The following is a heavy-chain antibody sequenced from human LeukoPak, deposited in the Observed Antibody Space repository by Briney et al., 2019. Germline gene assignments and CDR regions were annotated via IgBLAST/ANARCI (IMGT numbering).Heavy chain of an antibody. Sequence: SETLSLTCTVSGGSVSSGSYYWSWIRQPPGKGLEWIGYIYYSGSTNYNPSLKSRVAISVDTSKNQFSLKLSSVTAADTAVYYCASLRKYSGYDFDYWGQGTLVTVSS. CDR2: IYYSGST. J-gene: IGHJ4*02. CDR3: ASLRKYSGYDFDY. CDR1: GGSVSSGSYY. D-gene: IGHD5-12*01. V-gene: IGHV4-61*01.